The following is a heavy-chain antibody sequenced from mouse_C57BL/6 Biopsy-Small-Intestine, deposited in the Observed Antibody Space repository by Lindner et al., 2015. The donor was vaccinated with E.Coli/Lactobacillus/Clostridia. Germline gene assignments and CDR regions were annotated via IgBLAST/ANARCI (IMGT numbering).Heavy chain of an antibody. D-gene: IGHD1-1*02. J-gene: IGHJ4*01. CDR2: FDPEDEET. CDR1: GYTLSGLS. Sequence: SVKVSCKVSGYTLSGLSMHWVRQAPGKGLEWMGTFDPEDEETIYAQKFQGRVTMTEDTSTDTAYMELSSLRSEDTAVYYCATRITYYYDNSGDAPGHWGQGTLVTVSS. V-gene: IGHV14-2*02. CDR3: ATRITYYYDNSGDAPGH.